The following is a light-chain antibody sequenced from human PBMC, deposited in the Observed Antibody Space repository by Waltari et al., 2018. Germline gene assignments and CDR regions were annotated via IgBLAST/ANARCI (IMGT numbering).Light chain of an antibody. CDR3: STHISNFLFYV. CDR1: SSDIGNYDY. CDR2: EAS. J-gene: IGLJ1*01. V-gene: IGLV2-14*01. Sequence: QSALTQPASVSGSPGQSITISCTGTSSDIGNYDYVSWYQQYPVKAPKLRIHEASNRPSGIFHRFSGSKPGSPASLPISGLQAADEADYYCSTHISNFLFYVFGTGTKVTVL.